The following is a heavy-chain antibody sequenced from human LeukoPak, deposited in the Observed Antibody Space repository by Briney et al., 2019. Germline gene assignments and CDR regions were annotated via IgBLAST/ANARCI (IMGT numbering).Heavy chain of an antibody. V-gene: IGHV1-69*05. CDR1: GGTFSSYA. Sequence: ASVKVSCKASGGTFSSYAISWVRQAPGQGLEWMGGIIPIFGTANYAQKFQGRVTMTRDTSTSTVYMELSSLRSEDTAVYYCARDRQIAVAGNYYYGMDVWGQGTTVTVSS. CDR3: ARDRQIAVAGNYYYGMDV. CDR2: IIPIFGTA. J-gene: IGHJ6*02. D-gene: IGHD6-19*01.